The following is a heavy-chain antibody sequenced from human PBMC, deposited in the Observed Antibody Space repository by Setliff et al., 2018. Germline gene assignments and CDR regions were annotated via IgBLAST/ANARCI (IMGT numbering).Heavy chain of an antibody. D-gene: IGHD3-10*01. CDR1: GGSISSGSYY. CDR3: ARGSTMIQGVRLYYHGLDV. J-gene: IGHJ6*02. CDR2: LHTSGST. V-gene: IGHV4-61*02. Sequence: PSETLSLTCAVSGGSISSGSYYWSWIRQPAGKGLEWAGRLHTSGSTNYNPSLMSRVTMSVDTSKNQFSLKLSSVTAADTAVYYCARGSTMIQGVRLYYHGLDVWGQGTTVTVSS.